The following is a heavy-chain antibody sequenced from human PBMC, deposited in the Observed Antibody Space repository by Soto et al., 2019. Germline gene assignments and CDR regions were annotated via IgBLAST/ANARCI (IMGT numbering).Heavy chain of an antibody. CDR3: AKRLRSSWEDY. Sequence: GGSLRPSFGASGFPFCSYSISWVPQVPGVGLEWVSAISGSGVSTYYADSVKGRFTISRDNSKNTLYLQMNSLRAEDTAVYYCAKRLRSSWEDYWGQGTLVTVSS. J-gene: IGHJ4*02. D-gene: IGHD6-13*01. V-gene: IGHV3-23*01. CDR1: GFPFCSYS. CDR2: ISGSGVST.